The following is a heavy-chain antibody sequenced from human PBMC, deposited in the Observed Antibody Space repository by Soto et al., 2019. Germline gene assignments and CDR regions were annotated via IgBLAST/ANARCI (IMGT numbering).Heavy chain of an antibody. Sequence: ASVKVSCKASGYTFTSYYMHWVRQAPGQGLEWMGIINPSGGSTSYAQKFRGRVTMTRDTSTSTVYMELSSLRSEDTAVYYCAREDFWSGYSRGWFDPWGQGTLVTVSS. CDR1: GYTFTSYY. V-gene: IGHV1-46*01. CDR2: INPSGGST. J-gene: IGHJ5*02. D-gene: IGHD3-3*01. CDR3: AREDFWSGYSRGWFDP.